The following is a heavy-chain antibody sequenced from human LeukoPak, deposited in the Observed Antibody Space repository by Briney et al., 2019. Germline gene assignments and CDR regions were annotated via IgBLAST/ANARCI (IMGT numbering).Heavy chain of an antibody. CDR2: IYHSGST. D-gene: IGHD6-19*01. Sequence: SETLSLTCAVSGYSSSSGYYWGWIRQPPGKGLEWIGSIYHSGSTYYNPSLKSRVTISVDTSKNQFSLKLSSVTAADTAVYYCARQAVAGVSDWGQGTLVTVSS. J-gene: IGHJ4*02. V-gene: IGHV4-38-2*01. CDR3: ARQAVAGVSD. CDR1: GYSSSSGYY.